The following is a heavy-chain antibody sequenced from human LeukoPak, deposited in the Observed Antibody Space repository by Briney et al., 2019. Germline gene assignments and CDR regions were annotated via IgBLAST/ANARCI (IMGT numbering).Heavy chain of an antibody. CDR2: ISSNGGST. CDR3: VKDSSSGSYFDY. Sequence: GGSLRPSCSASGFTFSRYAMHWVRQAPGKGLEYVSAISSNGGSTYYADSVKGRFTISRDNSRNTLHLQMSSLRVEDTAVYYCVKDSSSGSYFDYWGKGTLSPSPQ. CDR1: GFTFSRYA. J-gene: IGHJ4*02. V-gene: IGHV3-64D*06. D-gene: IGHD3-10*01.